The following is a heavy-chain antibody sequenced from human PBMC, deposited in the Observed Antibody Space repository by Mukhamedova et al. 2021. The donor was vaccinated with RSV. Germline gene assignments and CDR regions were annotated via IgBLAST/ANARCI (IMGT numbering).Heavy chain of an antibody. V-gene: IGHV3-30*02. CDR2: IRHDGSNM. CDR3: VRWFGDLRALDY. Sequence: GLEWVAYIRHDGSNMYHRDSVKDRFTISRDNSKNTLYLQMNSLRVEDTAVYYCVRWFGDLRALDYWGQGALVTVSS. D-gene: IGHD3-10*01. J-gene: IGHJ4*02.